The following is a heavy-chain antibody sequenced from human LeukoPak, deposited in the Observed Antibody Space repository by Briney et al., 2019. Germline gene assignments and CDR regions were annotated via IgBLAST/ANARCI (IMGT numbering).Heavy chain of an antibody. CDR2: MNPNSGNT. CDR1: GYTFTSYD. Sequence: ASVKVSCKASGYTFTSYDINWVRQATGQGLEWMGWMNPNSGNTGYAQKLQGRVTMTTDTSTSTAYMELRSLRSDDTAVYYCARDRSSRPYCSSTSCYGYWFDPWGQGTLVTVSS. V-gene: IGHV1-8*01. CDR3: ARDRSSRPYCSSTSCYGYWFDP. J-gene: IGHJ5*02. D-gene: IGHD2-2*01.